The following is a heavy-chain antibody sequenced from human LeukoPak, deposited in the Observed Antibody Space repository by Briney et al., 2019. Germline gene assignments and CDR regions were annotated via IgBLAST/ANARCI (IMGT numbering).Heavy chain of an antibody. CDR2: IYYSGST. D-gene: IGHD3-22*01. CDR3: ARNYYDSSGYQSRDRDTFDI. CDR1: GGSISSYY. V-gene: IGHV4-59*08. Sequence: KTPETLSLTCTVSGGSISSYYWSWIRQPPGKGLEWIGYIYYSGSTNYNPSLKSRVTISVDTSKNQFSLKLSSVTAADTAVYYCARNYYDSSGYQSRDRDTFDIWGQGTMVTVSS. J-gene: IGHJ3*02.